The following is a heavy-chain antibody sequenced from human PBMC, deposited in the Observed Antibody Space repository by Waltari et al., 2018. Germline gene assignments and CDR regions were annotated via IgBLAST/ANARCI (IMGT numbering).Heavy chain of an antibody. V-gene: IGHV3-9*01. J-gene: IGHJ4*02. CDR1: GFKFNDNA. D-gene: IGHD6-19*01. CDR3: AKDKEGWSSFDY. Sequence: EVQLVESGRGLVQPGRSVRLSCAASGFKFNDNAMHWVRQAPGKGLEWVSGISWNSGVIAYADSVKGRFTISRDNAKNSLYLQMNSLRAEDTALYYCAKDKEGWSSFDYWGQGALVTVSS. CDR2: ISWNSGVI.